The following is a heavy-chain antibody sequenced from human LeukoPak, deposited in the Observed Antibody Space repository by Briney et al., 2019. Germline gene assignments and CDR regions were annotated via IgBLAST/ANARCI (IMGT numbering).Heavy chain of an antibody. CDR2: ISYDGSNK. V-gene: IGHV3-30-3*01. CDR1: GFTFSSYA. D-gene: IGHD6-19*01. J-gene: IGHJ6*02. Sequence: GGSLRPSCAASGFTFSSYAMHWVRQAPGKGLEWVAVISYDGSNKYYADSVKGRFTISRDNSKNTLYLQMNSLRAEDTAVYYCARDLSSGWIYYYYYYGMDVWGQGTTVTVSS. CDR3: ARDLSSGWIYYYYYYGMDV.